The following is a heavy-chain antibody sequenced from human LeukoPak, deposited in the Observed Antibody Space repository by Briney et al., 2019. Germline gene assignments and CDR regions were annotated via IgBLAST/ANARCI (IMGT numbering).Heavy chain of an antibody. CDR3: ARGSAYYYDSSGYSDY. D-gene: IGHD3-22*01. J-gene: IGHJ4*02. V-gene: IGHV1-46*01. CDR2: INPRGTAT. Sequence: GASVKVSCKASGYSFTSHYMHWVRQAPGQGLEWMGLINPRGTATRYAESFQGRLTLTRDLSTSTDYMELSSLRSDDTAVYFCARGSAYYYDSSGYSDYWGQGTLVTVSS. CDR1: GYSFTSHY.